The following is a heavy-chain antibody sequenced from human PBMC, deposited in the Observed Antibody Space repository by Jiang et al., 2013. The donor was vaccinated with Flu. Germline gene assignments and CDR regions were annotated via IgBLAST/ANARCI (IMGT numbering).Heavy chain of an antibody. CDR3: ARDNSDRTSLEFWWFDP. V-gene: IGHV1-46*01. CDR1: GFVFSGYW. D-gene: IGHD3-3*01. J-gene: IGHJ5*02. CDR2: IDPRGTTT. Sequence: GAEVKKPGASVKLSCKASGFVFSGYWMHWVRQAPGQGLEWMGMIDPRGTTTFYAHNFQGRVTVTRDTSTSTVYMEVSGLRSDDTAVYFCARDNSDRTSLEFWWFDPWGQGTLVTVSS.